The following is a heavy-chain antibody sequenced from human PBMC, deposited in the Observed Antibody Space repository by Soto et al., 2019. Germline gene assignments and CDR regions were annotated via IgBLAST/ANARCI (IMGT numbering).Heavy chain of an antibody. CDR3: VGPYYDSSGYYYYFHY. J-gene: IGHJ4*02. CDR2: IYWDDDK. V-gene: IGHV2-5*02. Sequence: SGPTLVNPTQTLTLTCTFSGFSLSTSGVGVGWIRQPPGKALEWLALIYWDDDKRYNPSLKSRLTITKDTSKNQVVLTMTNMDPVDTATYYCVGPYYDSSGYYYYFHYWGQGTLVTVSS. D-gene: IGHD3-22*01. CDR1: GFSLSTSGVG.